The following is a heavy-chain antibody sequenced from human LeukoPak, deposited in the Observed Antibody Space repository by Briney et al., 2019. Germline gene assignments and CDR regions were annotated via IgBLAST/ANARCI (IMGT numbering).Heavy chain of an antibody. J-gene: IGHJ5*02. CDR1: GYTFTSYG. CDR2: ISAYNGNT. CDR3: ARDGHYYGSGREDP. D-gene: IGHD3-10*01. V-gene: IGHV1-18*01. Sequence: ASVKASCKASGYTFTSYGISWVRQAPGQGLEWMGWISAYNGNTNYAQKLQGRVTMTTDTSTSTAYMELRSLRSDDTAVYYCARDGHYYGSGREDPWGQGTLVTVSS.